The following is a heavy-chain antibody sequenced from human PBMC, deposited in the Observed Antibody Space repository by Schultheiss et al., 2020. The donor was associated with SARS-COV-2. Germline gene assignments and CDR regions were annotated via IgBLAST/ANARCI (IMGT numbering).Heavy chain of an antibody. J-gene: IGHJ3*02. CDR2: ISWNSGSI. CDR1: GFTFDDYA. V-gene: IGHV3-9*01. CDR3: ARSGGGLIVGAFDI. Sequence: SLKISCAASGFTFDDYAMHWVRQAPGKGLEWVSGISWNSGSIGYADSVKGRFTISRDNAKNSLYLQMNSLRVEDTALYFCARSGGGLIVGAFDIWGQGTTVTVSS. D-gene: IGHD2-15*01.